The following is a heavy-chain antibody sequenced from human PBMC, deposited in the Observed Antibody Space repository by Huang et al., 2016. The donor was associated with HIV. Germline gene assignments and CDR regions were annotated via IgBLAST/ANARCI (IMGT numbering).Heavy chain of an antibody. CDR1: GGSFNGFY. D-gene: IGHD3-22*01. CDR2: INDTGNT. Sequence: QVQLQLWGAGLLKPSETLSLTCAVYGGSFNGFYWSWIRQPPGKGLEWIGEINDTGNTNSDPSLRGRVTMSVNTSKKQFSLQGKSVTVADTAIYYCARRGYYYDGSGFPGFDPWGRGALATVSS. V-gene: IGHV4-34*02. J-gene: IGHJ5*02. CDR3: ARRGYYYDGSGFPGFDP.